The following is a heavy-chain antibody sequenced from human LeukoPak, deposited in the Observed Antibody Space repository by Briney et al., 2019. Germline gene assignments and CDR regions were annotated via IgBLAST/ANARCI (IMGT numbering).Heavy chain of an antibody. CDR3: ARDVGDIVVVPAAILY. Sequence: GGSLKLSCAPSGFTFISYWMSWVRQAPGKGLKGVANIKQDGSEKYYVDSVKGRFTISRDNAKNSLYLQMNSLRAEDTAVYYCARDVGDIVVVPAAILYWGQGTLVTVSS. D-gene: IGHD2-2*01. CDR1: GFTFISYW. J-gene: IGHJ4*02. V-gene: IGHV3-7*01. CDR2: IKQDGSEK.